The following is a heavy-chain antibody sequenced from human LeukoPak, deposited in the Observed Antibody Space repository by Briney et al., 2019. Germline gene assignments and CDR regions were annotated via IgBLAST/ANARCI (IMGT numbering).Heavy chain of an antibody. CDR2: ISGSGGST. CDR3: AKTPGGYSSSWYVY. V-gene: IGHV3-23*01. Sequence: GGSLRLSCAASGFTFSSYAMSWVRQAPGKGLEWVSAISGSGGSTSYADSVKGRFTISRDNSKNTLYLQMNSLRAEDTAVYYCAKTPGGYSSSWYVYWGQGTLVTVSS. J-gene: IGHJ4*02. D-gene: IGHD6-13*01. CDR1: GFTFSSYA.